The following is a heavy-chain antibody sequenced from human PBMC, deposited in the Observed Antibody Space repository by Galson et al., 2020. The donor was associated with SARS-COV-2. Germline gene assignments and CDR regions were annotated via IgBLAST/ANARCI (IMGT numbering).Heavy chain of an antibody. Sequence: GESLKISCAASGFSFSDYYISWIRQAPGKGLEWISYISRSSSDISYADSVMSRFTISRDNAESSLYLEMNSLRADDTAVYYCARDPRRGSLAVAGRFDAFDVWGEGTRVTVSS. CDR2: ISRSSSDI. CDR1: GFSFSDYY. CDR3: ARDPRRGSLAVAGRFDAFDV. V-gene: IGHV3-11*06. D-gene: IGHD6-19*01. J-gene: IGHJ3*01.